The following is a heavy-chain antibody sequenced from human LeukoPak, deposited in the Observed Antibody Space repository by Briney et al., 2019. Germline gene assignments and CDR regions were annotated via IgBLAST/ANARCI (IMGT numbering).Heavy chain of an antibody. V-gene: IGHV3-43*01. CDR3: TKDRYCTTTSCPLDY. D-gene: IGHD2-2*01. Sequence: GGSLRLSCAASGFTFDDYTFHWVRQAPGKGLEWVSLITWDGGTTYYADSVKGRLTISRGNSKNSVYLQMNSLRTEDTALYYCTKDRYCTTTSCPLDYWGQGTLVTVSS. CDR1: GFTFDDYT. J-gene: IGHJ4*02. CDR2: ITWDGGTT.